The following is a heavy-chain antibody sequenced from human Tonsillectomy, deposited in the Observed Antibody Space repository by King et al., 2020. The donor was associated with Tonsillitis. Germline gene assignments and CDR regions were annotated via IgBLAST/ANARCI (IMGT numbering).Heavy chain of an antibody. CDR1: GGSISSYY. D-gene: IGHD3-10*02. J-gene: IGHJ5*02. Sequence: VQLQESGPGLVKPSETLSLTCTVSGGSISSYYWSWIRQPPGKGLEWIGYIYYSGSTNYNPSLTSRVTISVDTSKNQFSLKLSSVTAADTAVYYCARGSRLSSTPWFDPWGQGTLVTVSS. CDR2: IYYSGST. CDR3: ARGSRLSSTPWFDP. V-gene: IGHV4-59*01.